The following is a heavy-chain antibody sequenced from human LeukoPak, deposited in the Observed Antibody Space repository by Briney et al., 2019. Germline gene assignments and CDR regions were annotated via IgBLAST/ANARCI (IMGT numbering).Heavy chain of an antibody. D-gene: IGHD1-26*01. CDR2: IYYSGST. Sequence: PSETLSLTCTVSGGSISSSSYYWGWIRQPPGKGLEWIGSIYYSGSTYYNPSLKSRVTISVDTSKNQFSLKLSSVTAADTAVYYCARHDPGQVSGSYGNWYFDLWGRGTLVTVSS. CDR3: ARHDPGQVSGSYGNWYFDL. J-gene: IGHJ2*01. CDR1: GGSISSSSYY. V-gene: IGHV4-39*01.